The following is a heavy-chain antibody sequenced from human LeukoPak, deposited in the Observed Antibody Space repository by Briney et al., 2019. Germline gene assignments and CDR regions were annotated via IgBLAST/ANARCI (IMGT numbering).Heavy chain of an antibody. J-gene: IGHJ4*02. CDR3: ARCTGYYYDSSGYYLFDY. V-gene: IGHV3-21*01. Sequence: GGSLRLSCAASGFTFSSYSMNWVRQAPGKGLEWVSSISSSSSNKYYADSVKGRFTISRDNAKNSLYLQMNSLRAEDTAVYYCARCTGYYYDSSGYYLFDYWGQGTLVTVSS. D-gene: IGHD3-22*01. CDR2: ISSSSSNK. CDR1: GFTFSSYS.